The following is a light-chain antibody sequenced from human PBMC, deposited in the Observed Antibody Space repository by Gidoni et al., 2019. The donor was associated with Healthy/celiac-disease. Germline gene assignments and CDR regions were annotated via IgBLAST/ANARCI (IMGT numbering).Light chain of an antibody. CDR1: SSDVGGYNS. CDR3: SSYTSSSTPYV. V-gene: IGLV2-14*01. J-gene: IGLJ1*01. Sequence: QSALPQPASVSGSPGQSITISCTGTSSDVGGYNSVSWYQQHPGKAPKLMISDVSNRPSGVSNRFSGSKSGNTAPLTISGLQAEDEADYYCSSYTSSSTPYVFGTGTKVTVL. CDR2: DVS.